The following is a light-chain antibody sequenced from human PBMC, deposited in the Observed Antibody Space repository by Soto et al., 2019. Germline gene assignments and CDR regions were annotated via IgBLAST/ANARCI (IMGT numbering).Light chain of an antibody. CDR3: QQYYSTPLS. CDR2: WAS. Sequence: DIVMTQSPDSLAVSLGERATINCKSSQSVLYSSNNKNYLAWYQQKPGQPPKLLIYWASTRESGVRDRFSGSGSGTDFTLTIRSLQTKDDAVYFCQQYYSTPLSFGGGTKVEIK. J-gene: IGKJ4*01. CDR1: QSVLYSSNNKNY. V-gene: IGKV4-1*01.